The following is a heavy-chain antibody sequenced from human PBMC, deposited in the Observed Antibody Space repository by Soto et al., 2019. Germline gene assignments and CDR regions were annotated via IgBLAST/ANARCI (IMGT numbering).Heavy chain of an antibody. CDR1: GYTFISYD. J-gene: IGHJ4*02. Sequence: QVQLVQSGAEVKKPGASVKVSCKASGYTFISYDINWVRQATGQGLEWMGWMNPNTGDTGYAQKFQGRVTRTRNTSKHTANLELSSRRSYDAAVYFCVRGDGDIVDYWGQGTLVNVSS. CDR3: VRGDGDIVDY. V-gene: IGHV1-8*01. CDR2: MNPNTGDT.